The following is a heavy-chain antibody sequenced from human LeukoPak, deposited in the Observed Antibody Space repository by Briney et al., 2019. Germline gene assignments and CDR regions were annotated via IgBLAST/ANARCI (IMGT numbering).Heavy chain of an antibody. CDR2: ISSSGSTI. V-gene: IGHV3-48*04. J-gene: IGHJ6*04. CDR1: GFTFSRDW. Sequence: GGSLRLSCAASGFTFSRDWMNWVRQAPGKGLEWVSYISSSGSTIYYADSVKGRFTISRDNAKNSLYLQMNCLRAEDTAVYYCAELGITMIGGVWGKGTTVTISS. CDR3: AELGITMIGGV. D-gene: IGHD3-10*02.